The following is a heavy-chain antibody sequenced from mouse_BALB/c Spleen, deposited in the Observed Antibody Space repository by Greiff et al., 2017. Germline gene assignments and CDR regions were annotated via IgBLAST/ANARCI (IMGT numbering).Heavy chain of an antibody. Sequence: QESGAELVRPGTSVKVSCKASGYAFTNYLIEWVKQRPGQGLEWIGVINPGSGGTNYNEKFKGKATLTADKSSSTAYMQLSSLTSDDSAVYFCARGDGSSLMDYWGQGTSVTVSS. D-gene: IGHD1-1*01. CDR3: ARGDGSSLMDY. J-gene: IGHJ4*01. CDR1: GYAFTNYL. CDR2: INPGSGGT. V-gene: IGHV1-54*01.